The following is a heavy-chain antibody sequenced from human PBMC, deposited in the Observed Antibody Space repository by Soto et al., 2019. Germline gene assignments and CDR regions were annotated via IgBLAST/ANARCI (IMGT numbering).Heavy chain of an antibody. CDR1: GFSLSDHC. D-gene: IGHD3-16*01. V-gene: IGHV3-74*01. J-gene: IGHJ5*02. Sequence: GGSLRLSCAASGFSLSDHCLHWVRQAPGKGLVWLSRLCHDGTIAIDSDSGKGRFSIYRDIAKKTLYLQMTSLRAEDAAISYCGRTFRDGLLGLDPWGQGTLVTVSS. CDR3: GRTFRDGLLGLDP. CDR2: LCHDGTIA.